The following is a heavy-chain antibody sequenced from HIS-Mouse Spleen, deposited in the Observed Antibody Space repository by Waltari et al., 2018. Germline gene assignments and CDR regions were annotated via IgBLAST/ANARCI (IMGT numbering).Heavy chain of an antibody. Sequence: QLQLQESGPGLVKPSETLSLTCTVSGGSISSSSYYWGWIRQPPGKGLGWIGSIYYSGSNYYNPHLKSRVTISVDTSKNQFSLKLSSVTAADTAVYYCAREIPYSSSWYDWYFDLWGRGTLVTVSS. CDR1: GGSISSSSYY. D-gene: IGHD6-13*01. CDR2: IYYSGSN. V-gene: IGHV4-39*07. J-gene: IGHJ2*01. CDR3: AREIPYSSSWYDWYFDL.